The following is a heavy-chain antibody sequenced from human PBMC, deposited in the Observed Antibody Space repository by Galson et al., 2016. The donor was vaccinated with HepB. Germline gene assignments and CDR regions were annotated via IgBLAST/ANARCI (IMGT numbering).Heavy chain of an antibody. Sequence: SLTCTVSGGSISSYYWSWIRQPPGKGLEWIGYIYYSGSTNYNPSLKSRVTISVDTSKNQFSLKLSSVTAADTAVYYCARDRSYSSGWRTPNSDYGMDVWGQGTTVTVSS. CDR1: GGSISSYY. CDR3: ARDRSYSSGWRTPNSDYGMDV. D-gene: IGHD6-19*01. CDR2: IYYSGST. J-gene: IGHJ6*02. V-gene: IGHV4-59*01.